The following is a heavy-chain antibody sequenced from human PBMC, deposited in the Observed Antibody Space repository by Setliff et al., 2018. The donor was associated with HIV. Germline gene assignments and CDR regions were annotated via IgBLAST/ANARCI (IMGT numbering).Heavy chain of an antibody. D-gene: IGHD3-10*01. J-gene: IGHJ3*01. Sequence: GGSLRLSCAASGFTFSSYGMHWVRQAPGRGPEWVASISNSSRYYWVKARYGDSVRGRFTISGDYAKNSVYLQMNSLRVEDSAVYYCAREVLRGGDDAFGLWGRGTVVTVSS. CDR2: ISNSSRYY. CDR1: GFTFSSYG. CDR3: AREVLRGGDDAFGL. V-gene: IGHV3-21*01.